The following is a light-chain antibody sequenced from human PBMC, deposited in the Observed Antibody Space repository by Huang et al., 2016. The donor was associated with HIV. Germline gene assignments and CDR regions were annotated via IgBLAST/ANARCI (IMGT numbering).Light chain of an antibody. Sequence: EIVLTQSPATLSLSPGERATLSCGASQNVNSNYLAWYQQRPGLAPRLLMYDVSDRATGIPDRLNGSGSGTDFTLTISRLEPEDFAVYYCQQYGSSPYTFGQGTKLEIK. J-gene: IGKJ2*01. CDR2: DVS. V-gene: IGKV3D-20*01. CDR1: QNVNSNY. CDR3: QQYGSSPYT.